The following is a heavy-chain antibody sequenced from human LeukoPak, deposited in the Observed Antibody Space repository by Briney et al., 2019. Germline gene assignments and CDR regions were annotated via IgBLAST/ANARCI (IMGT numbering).Heavy chain of an antibody. CDR3: ARQREQWLDHDAFDI. J-gene: IGHJ3*02. V-gene: IGHV5-51*01. CDR2: IYPGDSDT. D-gene: IGHD6-19*01. Sequence: GESLKISCKGSGYSFTSYWIGWVRQMPGKGLERMGIIYPGDSDTRYSPSFQGQVTISADKSISTAYLQWSSLKASDTAMYYCARQREQWLDHDAFDIWGQGTMVTVSS. CDR1: GYSFTSYW.